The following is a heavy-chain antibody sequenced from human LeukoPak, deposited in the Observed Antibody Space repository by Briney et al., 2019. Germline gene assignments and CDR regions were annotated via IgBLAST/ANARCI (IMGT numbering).Heavy chain of an antibody. CDR1: GFTFSSYW. CDR3: ARSYTHYDFWSGYTYQNYFDP. CDR2: INQDGSEK. Sequence: PGGSLRLSCAASGFTFSSYWMSWVRQAPGKGLEWVANINQDGSEKNYVDSVKGRFTISRDNAKTSFYLQMNSLRAEDTAVYYCARSYTHYDFWSGYTYQNYFDPWGQGTLVTVSS. D-gene: IGHD3-3*01. J-gene: IGHJ5*02. V-gene: IGHV3-7*01.